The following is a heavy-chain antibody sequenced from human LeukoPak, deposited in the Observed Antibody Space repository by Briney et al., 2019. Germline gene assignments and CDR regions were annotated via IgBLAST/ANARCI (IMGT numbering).Heavy chain of an antibody. D-gene: IGHD1-26*01. CDR2: IYSGGST. Sequence: PGGSLRLSCAASGFTLISNYMSWVRQPPGKGLEWVSIIYSGGSTNYSDSVKGRFTISRDNAKNSLYLQMNSLRAEDTAVYYCASLQRYGIGSFDYWGQGTLVTVSS. CDR3: ASLQRYGIGSFDY. CDR1: GFTLISNY. J-gene: IGHJ4*02. V-gene: IGHV3-53*03.